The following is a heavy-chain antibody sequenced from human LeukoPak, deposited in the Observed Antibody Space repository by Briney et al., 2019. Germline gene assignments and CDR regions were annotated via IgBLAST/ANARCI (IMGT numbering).Heavy chain of an antibody. D-gene: IGHD1-26*01. V-gene: IGHV3-48*03. CDR2: ISSSGSTI. CDR1: GFTFSSYE. CDR3: ARGDSGGYYFDY. Sequence: GGSLRLSCAASGFTFSSYEMNWVRQAPGKGLEWVSYISSSGSTIYYADSVKGRFTISRDNAKNSLYLQMNSLRAEDTAVYYCARGDSGGYYFDYWGQGTLVTVSS. J-gene: IGHJ4*02.